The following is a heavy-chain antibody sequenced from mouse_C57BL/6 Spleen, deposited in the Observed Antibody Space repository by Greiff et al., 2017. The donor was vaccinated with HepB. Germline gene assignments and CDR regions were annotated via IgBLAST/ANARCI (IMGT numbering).Heavy chain of an antibody. Sequence: EVKLVESGGGLVQPGGSLSLSCAASGFTFTDYYMSWVRQPPGKALEWLGFIRNKANGYTTEYSASVKGRFTISRDNSQSILYLQMNALRAEDSATYYCATHDYDMGFDYWGQGTTLTVSS. CDR2: IRNKANGYTT. CDR1: GFTFTDYY. CDR3: ATHDYDMGFDY. D-gene: IGHD2-4*01. J-gene: IGHJ2*01. V-gene: IGHV7-3*01.